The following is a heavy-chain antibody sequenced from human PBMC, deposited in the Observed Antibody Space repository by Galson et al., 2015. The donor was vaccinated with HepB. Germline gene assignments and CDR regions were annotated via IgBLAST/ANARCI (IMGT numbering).Heavy chain of an antibody. D-gene: IGHD6-13*01. Sequence: SLRLSCAASGFTFSSYSMNWVRQAPGKGLEWVSSISSSSSYIYYADSVKGRFTISRDNAKNSLYLQMNSLRAEDTAVYYCARTAAAGKPPYYFDYWGQGTLVTVSS. CDR3: ARTAAAGKPPYYFDY. J-gene: IGHJ4*02. CDR1: GFTFSSYS. CDR2: ISSSSSYI. V-gene: IGHV3-21*01.